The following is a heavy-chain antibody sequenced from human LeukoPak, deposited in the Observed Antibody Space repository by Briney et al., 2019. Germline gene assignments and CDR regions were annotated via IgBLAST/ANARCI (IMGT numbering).Heavy chain of an antibody. D-gene: IGHD3-10*01. CDR1: GFTFSSYW. V-gene: IGHV3-23*01. Sequence: GGSLRLSCAASGFTFSSYWMSWVRQAPGKGLEWVSAISGSGGSTYYADSVKGRFTISRDNSKNTLYLQMNSLRAEDTAVYYCAKVWNKYGSGSYPSYWGQGTLVTVSS. J-gene: IGHJ4*02. CDR2: ISGSGGST. CDR3: AKVWNKYGSGSYPSY.